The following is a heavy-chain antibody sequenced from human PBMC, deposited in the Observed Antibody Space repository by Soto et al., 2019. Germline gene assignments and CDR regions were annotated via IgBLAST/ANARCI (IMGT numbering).Heavy chain of an antibody. V-gene: IGHV3-33*01. J-gene: IGHJ4*02. Sequence: QVQLVESGGGVVQPGRSLRLSCAASGFTFSSYGMHWVRQAPGKGLEWVAVIWYDGSNKYYADSVKGRFTISRDNSKNTLYLQMNSLRAEDTAVYYCARDPKGYCSGGSCWGGDYWGQGTLVTVSS. D-gene: IGHD2-15*01. CDR2: IWYDGSNK. CDR3: ARDPKGYCSGGSCWGGDY. CDR1: GFTFSSYG.